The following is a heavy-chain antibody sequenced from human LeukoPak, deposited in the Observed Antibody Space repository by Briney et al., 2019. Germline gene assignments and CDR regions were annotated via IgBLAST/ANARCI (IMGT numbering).Heavy chain of an antibody. CDR2: INWNGGST. V-gene: IGHV3-20*04. CDR1: GFTFSSYS. Sequence: PGGSLRLSCAASGFTFSSYSMNWVRQAPGKGLEWVSGINWNGGSTGYADSVKGRFTISRDNAKNSLYLQMNSLRAEDTAVYYCARGGSYLRFDPWGQGTLVTVSS. J-gene: IGHJ5*02. D-gene: IGHD1-26*01. CDR3: ARGGSYLRFDP.